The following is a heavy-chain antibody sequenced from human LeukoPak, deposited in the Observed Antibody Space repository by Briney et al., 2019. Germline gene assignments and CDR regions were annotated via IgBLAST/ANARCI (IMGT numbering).Heavy chain of an antibody. V-gene: IGHV3-21*01. CDR2: ISSSSSYI. CDR1: GFTFSSYS. D-gene: IGHD3-22*01. Sequence: GGSLRLSCAASGFTFSSYSMNWVRQAPGKGLEWVSSISSSSSYIYYADSVKGRFTIPRDNAKNSLYLQMNSLRAEDTAVYYCARTGYYYDSSGAPSDAFDIWGQGTMVTVSS. J-gene: IGHJ3*02. CDR3: ARTGYYYDSSGAPSDAFDI.